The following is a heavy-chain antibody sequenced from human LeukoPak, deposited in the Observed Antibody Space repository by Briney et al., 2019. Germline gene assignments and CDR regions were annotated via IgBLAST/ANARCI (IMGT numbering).Heavy chain of an antibody. D-gene: IGHD2-15*01. V-gene: IGHV3-21*01. CDR1: GFTFNSHD. J-gene: IGHJ4*02. CDR2: ITSASTNYI. CDR3: ARDYGGPHYFDY. Sequence: GGSLRLSCAASGFTFNSHDMNWVRQAPGKGLEWLSSITSASTNYIYYADSVKGRFTISRDDAKNSLYLQMDSLRAEDTAIYYCARDYGGPHYFDYWGQGTLVTVSP.